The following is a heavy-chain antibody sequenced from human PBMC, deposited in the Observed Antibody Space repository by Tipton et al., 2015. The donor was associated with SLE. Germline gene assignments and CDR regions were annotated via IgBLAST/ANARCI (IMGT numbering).Heavy chain of an antibody. J-gene: IGHJ4*02. CDR3: ARGPPMITFGGVVALDS. D-gene: IGHD3-16*02. Sequence: TLSLTCNVSGGSVTSYYWTWIRQPPGKGLEWIGRVHSSGSSSYNPSLESRVTLSLDTSTNRFSLNLTSVTAADTAVYFCARGPPMITFGGVVALDSWGQGRLVTVSS. CDR1: GGSVTSYY. V-gene: IGHV4-59*08. CDR2: VHSSGSS.